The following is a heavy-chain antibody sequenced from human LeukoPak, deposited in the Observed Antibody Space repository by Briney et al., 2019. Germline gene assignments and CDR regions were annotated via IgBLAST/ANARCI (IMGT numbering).Heavy chain of an antibody. CDR1: GFTFSSYG. Sequence: PGRSLRLSCAASGFTFSSYGMHWVRQAPGKGLEWVAVISYDGSNKYYADSVKGRFTISRDNSKNTLYLQMNSLRAEDTAVYYCAKDAHRGYYYYYGMDVWGQGTTVTVSS. CDR2: ISYDGSNK. V-gene: IGHV3-30*18. CDR3: AKDAHRGYYYYYGMDV. J-gene: IGHJ6*02.